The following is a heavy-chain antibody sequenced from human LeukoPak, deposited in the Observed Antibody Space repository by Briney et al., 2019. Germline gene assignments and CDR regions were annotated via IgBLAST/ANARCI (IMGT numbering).Heavy chain of an antibody. CDR1: GGSISSYY. D-gene: IGHD2-21*02. CDR2: IYYSGST. J-gene: IGHJ4*02. V-gene: IGHV4-59*01. CDR3: ARGGDVVVTAAPLDY. Sequence: SETLSLTCTVSGGSISSYYWSWIRQPPGKGLEWIGYIYYSGSTNYNPSLKSRVTISVDTSKNQFSLKLSSVTAADTAVYYCARGGDVVVTAAPLDYWGQGTLVTVSS.